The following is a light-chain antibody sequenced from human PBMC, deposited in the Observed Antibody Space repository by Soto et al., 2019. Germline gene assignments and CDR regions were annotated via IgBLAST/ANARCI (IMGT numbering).Light chain of an antibody. V-gene: IGKV1-5*03. CDR2: KAS. CDR1: QTISSW. Sequence: DIQMTQSPSTVSGSVGDRVTITCRASQTISSWLAWYQQKPGKAPKLLIYKASTLKSGVPSRFSGSGSGTEFTLTISSLQPDDFATYYCQHYNCYSEAFGQGTKVELK. J-gene: IGKJ1*01. CDR3: QHYNCYSEA.